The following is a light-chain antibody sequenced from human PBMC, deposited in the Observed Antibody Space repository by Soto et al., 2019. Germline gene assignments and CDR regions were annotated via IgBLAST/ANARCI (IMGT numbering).Light chain of an antibody. CDR2: RDV. Sequence: QPVLTQPPSASGTPGQRVTISCSGSSSNLGNHYLYWYQHLPGTAPKLLIYRDVQRPSGVPDRFSGSKSGTSASLAISGLRSEDEADYYCAAWDDSLHGPVFGGGTKLTVL. J-gene: IGLJ3*02. V-gene: IGLV1-47*01. CDR1: SSNLGNHY. CDR3: AAWDDSLHGPV.